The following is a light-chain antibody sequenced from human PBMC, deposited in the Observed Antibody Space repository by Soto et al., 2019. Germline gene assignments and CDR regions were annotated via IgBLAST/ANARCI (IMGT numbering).Light chain of an antibody. J-gene: IGKJ2*01. Sequence: EIVLTQSPDALSLSPGERATFSCRATQSITNNYVAWYQQKPGQAPRLLIYGASRRATGIPDRISGSGSGTDFALSITRLEPEDFAVYYCHQYLDSPNTFGQGNKREIK. CDR3: HQYLDSPNT. CDR1: QSITNNY. CDR2: GAS. V-gene: IGKV3-20*01.